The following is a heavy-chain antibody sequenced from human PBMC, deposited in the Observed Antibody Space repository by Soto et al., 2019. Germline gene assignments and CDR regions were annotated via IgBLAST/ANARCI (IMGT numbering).Heavy chain of an antibody. CDR2: IYHSRST. CDR3: ARDVRFCVCTSCKGAFDI. Sequence: SETLSLTCAVSGGSISSSNWWSWVRQPPGKGLEWMGEIYHSRSTNYNPSLNSRVTTSVDNSKKQFSLQLSSATAADSAVYYCARDVRFCVCTSCKGAFDIWGQGTMVTVSS. V-gene: IGHV4-4*02. CDR1: GGSISSSNW. D-gene: IGHD2-2*01. J-gene: IGHJ3*02.